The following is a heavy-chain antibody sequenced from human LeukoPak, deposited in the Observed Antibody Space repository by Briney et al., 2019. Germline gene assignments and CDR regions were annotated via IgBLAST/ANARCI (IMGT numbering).Heavy chain of an antibody. V-gene: IGHV4-34*01. J-gene: IGHJ4*02. CDR3: ARGGLDTKQGGYFDY. CDR2: INHSGST. CDR1: SGSFRGYF. D-gene: IGHD5-18*01. Sequence: SETLSLTCAVYSGSFRGYFWSWIRQPPGKGLEWIGEINHSGSTNYNPSLKSRVTISVDTSKNQFSLKLSSVTAADTAVYYCARGGLDTKQGGYFDYWGKETLVPVPS.